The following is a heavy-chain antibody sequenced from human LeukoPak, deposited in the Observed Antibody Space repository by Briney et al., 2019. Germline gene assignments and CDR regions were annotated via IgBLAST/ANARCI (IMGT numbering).Heavy chain of an antibody. CDR1: GHTFTDYY. V-gene: IGHV1-69-2*01. CDR2: VDPEDGET. Sequence: ASVKVSCKVSGHTFTDYYMHWVQQAPGKGLEWMGLVDPEDGETIYAEKFQGRVTITADTSTDTAYMELSSLRSEDTAVYYCATLAVAGGQYYFDYWGQGTLVTVSS. J-gene: IGHJ4*02. D-gene: IGHD6-19*01. CDR3: ATLAVAGGQYYFDY.